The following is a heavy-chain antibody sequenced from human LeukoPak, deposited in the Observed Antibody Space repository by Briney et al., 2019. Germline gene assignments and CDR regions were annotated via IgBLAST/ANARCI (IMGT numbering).Heavy chain of an antibody. CDR2: INSDGSTT. J-gene: IGHJ4*02. D-gene: IGHD2-15*01. CDR3: ARPYCSGGACYFPPDY. V-gene: IGHV3-74*01. CDR1: GLTFSNYW. Sequence: PGGSLRLSCAASGLTFSNYWTHWVRQAPGKGLEWVSHINSDGSTTTYADSVKGRFTISRDTSKNTVYLQMNSLRVEDTAVYFCARPYCSGGACYFPPDYWGQGTLVTVSS.